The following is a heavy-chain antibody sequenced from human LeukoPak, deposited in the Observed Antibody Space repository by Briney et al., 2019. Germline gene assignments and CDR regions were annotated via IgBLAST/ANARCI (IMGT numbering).Heavy chain of an antibody. J-gene: IGHJ4*02. CDR2: ITADGGST. D-gene: IGHD5-18*01. V-gene: IGHV3-43*02. Sequence: GGSLRLSCAGSGFSFDDYAMHWARQAPGKGLEWVSLITADGGSTYYADSVKGRFTISRDNSKNSLYVQMNSLRSEDTGFYYCASGPRGYSYGLAFEDWGQGTLVTVSS. CDR3: ASGPRGYSYGLAFED. CDR1: GFSFDDYA.